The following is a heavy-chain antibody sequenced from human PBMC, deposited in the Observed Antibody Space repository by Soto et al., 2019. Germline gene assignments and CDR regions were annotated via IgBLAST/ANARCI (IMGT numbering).Heavy chain of an antibody. CDR3: ARDPPDGDSYFDY. Sequence: SSETLSLTCTVSRGSINSYYWSWIRQPPGKGLEWIGYIYYSGTTNYNPSLKSRVTMSVDTSRNQFSLKLSSVTAADTAVYYCARDPPDGDSYFDYWGQGTLVTVS. CDR2: IYYSGTT. V-gene: IGHV4-59*01. J-gene: IGHJ4*02. CDR1: RGSINSYY. D-gene: IGHD4-17*01.